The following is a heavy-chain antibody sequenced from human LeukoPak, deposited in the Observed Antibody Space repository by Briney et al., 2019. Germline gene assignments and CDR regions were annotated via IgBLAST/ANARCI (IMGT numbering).Heavy chain of an antibody. J-gene: IGHJ4*02. D-gene: IGHD3-22*01. V-gene: IGHV3-7*01. CDR1: GFSMSVYW. CDR3: ARDWGAYYHFFDY. Sequence: GGSLRLSCEASGFSMSVYWMSWVRQAPGKGLEWVCNIKQDGGERNYVDSVKGRFTISRDNAKKSLYLQMNSLRAEDTAVYYCARDWGAYYHFFDYWGQGTLVTVSS. CDR2: IKQDGGER.